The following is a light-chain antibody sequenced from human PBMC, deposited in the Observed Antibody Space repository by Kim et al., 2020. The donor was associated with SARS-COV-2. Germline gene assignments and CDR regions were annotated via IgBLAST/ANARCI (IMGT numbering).Light chain of an antibody. Sequence: VSQGQTASITCSGDKLGDKYACWYQQKPGQSPVLVIYQDSKRPSGIPERFSGSNSGNTATLTISGTQAMDEADYYCQAWDSSIYVFGTGTKVTVL. V-gene: IGLV3-1*01. CDR2: QDS. J-gene: IGLJ1*01. CDR3: QAWDSSIYV. CDR1: KLGDKY.